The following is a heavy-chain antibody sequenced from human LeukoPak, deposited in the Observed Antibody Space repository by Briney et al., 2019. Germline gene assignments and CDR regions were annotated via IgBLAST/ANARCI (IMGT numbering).Heavy chain of an antibody. Sequence: ASVKVSCKVSGYTLTELSMHWVRQAPGKGLEWMGGFDPEDGETIYAQKFQGRVTMTEDTSTDTAYMELSSLRSEDTAVYYCATVNRAGGRFVKWELTMYYFDYWGQGTLVTVSS. D-gene: IGHD1-26*01. J-gene: IGHJ4*02. V-gene: IGHV1-24*01. CDR3: ATVNRAGGRFVKWELTMYYFDY. CDR2: FDPEDGET. CDR1: GYTLTELS.